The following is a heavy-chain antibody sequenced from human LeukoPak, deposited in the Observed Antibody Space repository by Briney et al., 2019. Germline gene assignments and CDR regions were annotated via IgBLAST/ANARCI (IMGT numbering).Heavy chain of an antibody. J-gene: IGHJ4*02. D-gene: IGHD2-2*01. Sequence: PGGSLRLSCAASGFTFNTYSMNWVRQAPGKGLEWVSYISSSSTTKKYADSVKGRFTISRDNAKNSLYLQMNSRRDEDTAVYYCAIGPYCSSSSCLPFGYWGQGTLVTVSS. CDR3: AIGPYCSSSSCLPFGY. CDR2: ISSSSTTK. V-gene: IGHV3-48*02. CDR1: GFTFNTYS.